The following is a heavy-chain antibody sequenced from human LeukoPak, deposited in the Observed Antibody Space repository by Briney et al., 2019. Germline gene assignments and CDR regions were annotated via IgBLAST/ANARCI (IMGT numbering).Heavy chain of an antibody. V-gene: IGHV1-18*01. Sequence: GASVKVSCKASGYTFTSYGISWVRQAPGQGLEWMGWISAYNGNTNYAQKLQGRVTMTTDTSTSTAYMELRSLRSDDTAVYYCARDSLITFGGVTPYYYYGIDVWGQGTTVSVSS. CDR3: ARDSLITFGGVTPYYYYGIDV. D-gene: IGHD3-16*01. CDR2: ISAYNGNT. J-gene: IGHJ6*02. CDR1: GYTFTSYG.